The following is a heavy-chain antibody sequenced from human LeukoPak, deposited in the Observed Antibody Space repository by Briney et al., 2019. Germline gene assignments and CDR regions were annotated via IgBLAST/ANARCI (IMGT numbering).Heavy chain of an antibody. CDR3: ARATSGDLPYDY. V-gene: IGHV4-59*01. CDR1: GGSISSYY. Sequence: SETLSLTCTVSGGSISSYYWSWIRQPPGKGLEWIGYIYYTGSTKYNPSLKSRVTISIDTSKNQFSLNLSSVTAADTAVYYCARATSGDLPYDYWGQGTLVTVSS. J-gene: IGHJ4*02. CDR2: IYYTGST. D-gene: IGHD4-17*01.